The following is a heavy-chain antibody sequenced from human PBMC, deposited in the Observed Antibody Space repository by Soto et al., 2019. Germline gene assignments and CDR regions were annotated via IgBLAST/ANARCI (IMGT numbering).Heavy chain of an antibody. CDR3: ASNCGDKATSYYYGMDV. V-gene: IGHV1-46*03. D-gene: IGHD2-21*01. J-gene: IGHJ6*02. Sequence: QVQLVQSGAEVKKPGASVKVSCKASGYTFTSYYMHWVRQAPGQGLEWMGIINRRGGSTSYAQKFAGRVTITRNTSTSTVYMELSSLRSEDTAVYYCASNCGDKATSYYYGMDVWGQGTMVTVSS. CDR1: GYTFTSYY. CDR2: INRRGGST.